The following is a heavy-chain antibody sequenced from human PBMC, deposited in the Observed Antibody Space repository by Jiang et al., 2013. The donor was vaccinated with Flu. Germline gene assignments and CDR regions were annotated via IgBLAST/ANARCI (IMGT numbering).Heavy chain of an antibody. CDR3: ARGSGSWYGGRSWFDP. V-gene: IGHV1-2*04. Sequence: GAEVKKPGASVKVSCKASGYTFTGYYMHWVRQAPGQGLEWMGWINPNSGGTNYAQKFQGWVTMTRDTSISTAYMELSRLRSDDTAVYYCARGSGSWYGGRSWFDPWGQGTLVTVSS. CDR2: INPNSGGT. CDR1: GYTFTGYY. J-gene: IGHJ5*02. D-gene: IGHD6-13*01.